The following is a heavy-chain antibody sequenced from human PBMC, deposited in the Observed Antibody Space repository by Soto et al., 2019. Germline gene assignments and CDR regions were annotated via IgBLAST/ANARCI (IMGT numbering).Heavy chain of an antibody. CDR1: GGSISSYY. J-gene: IGHJ4*02. V-gene: IGHV4-59*01. D-gene: IGHD3-22*01. CDR2: IYCSGST. Sequence: SETLSLTCTGSGGSISSYYWSWIRQPPGKGLEWIGYIYCSGSTNYNPSLKSRVTISVDTSKNQFSLKLSSVTAADTAVYYCARAPEEYYYDSSGYSLWGQGTLVTVSS. CDR3: ARAPEEYYYDSSGYSL.